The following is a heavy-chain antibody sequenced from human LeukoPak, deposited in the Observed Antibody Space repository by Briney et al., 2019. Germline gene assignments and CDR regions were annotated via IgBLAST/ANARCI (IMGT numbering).Heavy chain of an antibody. CDR1: GGSFSGYY. D-gene: IGHD5-12*01. CDR2: INHSGST. J-gene: IGHJ6*02. V-gene: IGHV4-34*01. CDR3: ARDPDSGYDTYGMDV. Sequence: SETLSLTCAVYGGSFSGYYWSWIRQPPGKGLEWIGEINHSGSTNYNPSLKSRVTISVDTSKNQFSLKLSSVTAADTAVYYCARDPDSGYDTYGMDVWGQGTTVTVSS.